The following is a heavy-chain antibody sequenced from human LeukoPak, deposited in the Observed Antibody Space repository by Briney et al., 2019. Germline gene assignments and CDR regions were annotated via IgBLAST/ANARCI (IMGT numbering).Heavy chain of an antibody. CDR2: VHTGYHT. CDR1: GFSFRDYD. D-gene: IGHD5-18*01. Sequence: GGSLRLSCAASGFSFRDYDMHWVRQVKGKGLEWVSAVHTGYHTYYSDSVKGRFSISRENAKNSMYLQMNSLRVGDTAVYYCARGYSYGLYYFDHWGQGALVTVSS. V-gene: IGHV3-13*01. CDR3: ARGYSYGLYYFDH. J-gene: IGHJ4*02.